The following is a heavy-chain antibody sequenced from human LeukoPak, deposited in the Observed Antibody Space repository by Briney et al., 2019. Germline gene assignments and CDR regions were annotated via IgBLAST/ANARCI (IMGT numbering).Heavy chain of an antibody. J-gene: IGHJ4*02. Sequence: GGSLRLSCEASGFTFRSSGMRWVRQAPGKGPEWVALIAYDGSEKYYADSVKGRFTISRDNSRNTLSLQINSLRAEDTAVYYCAKDFGGWTEYWGQGTLVTVSS. CDR2: IAYDGSEK. CDR3: AKDFGGWTEY. D-gene: IGHD3-3*01. V-gene: IGHV3-30*18. CDR1: GFTFRSSG.